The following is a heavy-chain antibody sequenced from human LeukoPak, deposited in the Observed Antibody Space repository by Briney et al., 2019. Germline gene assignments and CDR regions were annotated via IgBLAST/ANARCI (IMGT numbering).Heavy chain of an antibody. Sequence: SETLSLTCTVSGGSISSYYWSWIRQPAGKGLEWIGRIYTSGSTNYNPSLKSRVTMSVDTSKSQFSLKLSSVTAADTAVYYCERDNNYYGSGSYHDYWGQGTLVTVSS. J-gene: IGHJ4*02. CDR3: ERDNNYYGSGSYHDY. D-gene: IGHD3-10*01. CDR2: IYTSGST. CDR1: GGSISSYY. V-gene: IGHV4-4*07.